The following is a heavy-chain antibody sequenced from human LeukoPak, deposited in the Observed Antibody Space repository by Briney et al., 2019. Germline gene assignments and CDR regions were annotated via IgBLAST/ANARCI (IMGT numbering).Heavy chain of an antibody. CDR1: GFTFDDYA. Sequence: GGSLRLSCVASGFTFDDYAMQWVRLSPGKGLEWVSRIDWNSRSTVYADSVRGRFTISRDNAKNSLYLQMNSLRPEDTALYYCARDRRPLTGYNAQDYWGQGTLVTVSS. D-gene: IGHD3-9*01. CDR2: IDWNSRST. V-gene: IGHV3-9*01. CDR3: ARDRRPLTGYNAQDY. J-gene: IGHJ4*02.